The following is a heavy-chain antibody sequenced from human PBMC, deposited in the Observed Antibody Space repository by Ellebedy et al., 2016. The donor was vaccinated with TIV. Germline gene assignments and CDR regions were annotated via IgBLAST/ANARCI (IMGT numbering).Heavy chain of an antibody. J-gene: IGHJ5*02. D-gene: IGHD6-13*01. V-gene: IGHV3-64D*09. Sequence: GGSLRLSCSASGFTFSSYAMHWVRQAPGKGLEYVSAISSNGGSTYYADSVKGRFTISRDNSKNTLYLQMSSLRAEDTAVYYCVKPPYSSSWYNWFDPWGQGTLVTVSS. CDR2: ISSNGGST. CDR1: GFTFSSYA. CDR3: VKPPYSSSWYNWFDP.